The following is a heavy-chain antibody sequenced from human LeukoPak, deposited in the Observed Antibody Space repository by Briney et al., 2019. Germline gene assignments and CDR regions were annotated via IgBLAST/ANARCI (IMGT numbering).Heavy chain of an antibody. Sequence: GGSLRLSCAASGFTFSSYWMSWVRQAPGKGLEWVANIKQDGSEKYYVDSVKGRFTISRDNAKNSLYLQMNSLRAEGTAVYYCARDPYSVGGRFDYWGQGTLVTVSS. J-gene: IGHJ4*02. CDR2: IKQDGSEK. CDR3: ARDPYSVGGRFDY. CDR1: GFTFSSYW. D-gene: IGHD2-21*01. V-gene: IGHV3-7*01.